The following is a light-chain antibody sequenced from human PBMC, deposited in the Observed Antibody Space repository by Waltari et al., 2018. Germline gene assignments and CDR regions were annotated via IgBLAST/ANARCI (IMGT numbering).Light chain of an antibody. CDR1: RSLSIY. Sequence: DIQMTQASSSLSASVGDRVNITCRASRSLSIYLNWYQQKPGKAPNLLIYATSALQTGVPSRFSGSGSGTDFTLTITNLQPEDFGIYYCQQTYDTPLTFGAGTKVQLK. CDR2: ATS. V-gene: IGKV1-39*01. J-gene: IGKJ4*01. CDR3: QQTYDTPLT.